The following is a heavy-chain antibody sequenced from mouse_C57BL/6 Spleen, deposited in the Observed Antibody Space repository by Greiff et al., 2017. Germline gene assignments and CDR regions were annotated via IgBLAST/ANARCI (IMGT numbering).Heavy chain of an antibody. Sequence: EVQLQQSGPGLVKPSQSLSLTCSVTGYSITSGYYWNWIRQFPGNKLEWMGYISYDGSNNYNPSLKNRISITRDTSKNQFFLKLNSVTTEDTATYYCARGYYDYDGGWDAMDYWGQGTSVTVSS. CDR3: ARGYYDYDGGWDAMDY. CDR1: GYSITSGYY. J-gene: IGHJ4*01. D-gene: IGHD2-4*01. V-gene: IGHV3-6*01. CDR2: ISYDGSN.